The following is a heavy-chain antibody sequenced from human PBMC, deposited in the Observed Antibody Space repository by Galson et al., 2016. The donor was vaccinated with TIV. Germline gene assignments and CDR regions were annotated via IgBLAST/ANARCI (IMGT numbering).Heavy chain of an antibody. V-gene: IGHV3-23*01. Sequence: SLRLSCAASGFTLGNYAMSWVRQAPGKGLEWVSVISGDGTSTYYADSVKGRFTISRDNSKNTLYLQMKSLKDEDTAVYYCAKTGDGYSSSWFPIYFDHWDQGTLVTVSS. CDR2: ISGDGTST. J-gene: IGHJ4*02. CDR3: AKTGDGYSSSWFPIYFDH. CDR1: GFTLGNYA. D-gene: IGHD6-13*01.